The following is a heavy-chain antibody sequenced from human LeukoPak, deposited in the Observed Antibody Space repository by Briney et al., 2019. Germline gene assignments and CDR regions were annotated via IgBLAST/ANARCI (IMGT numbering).Heavy chain of an antibody. D-gene: IGHD6-6*01. CDR1: GYSISSGYY. CDR3: ARVPQSSSSEWFDP. V-gene: IGHV4-38-2*02. CDR2: IYHGGST. Sequence: SETLSLTCTVSGYSISSGYYWGWILQPPGKGLEWIGSIYHGGSTYYNPSLKSRVTISVDTSKNQFSLKLSSVTAADTAVFYCARVPQSSSSEWFDPWGQGTLVTVSS. J-gene: IGHJ5*02.